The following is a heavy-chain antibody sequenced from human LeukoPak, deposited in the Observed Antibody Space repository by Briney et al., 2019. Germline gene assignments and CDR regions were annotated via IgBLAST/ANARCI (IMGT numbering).Heavy chain of an antibody. V-gene: IGHV4-34*01. D-gene: IGHD6-13*01. CDR1: GGSFSGYY. J-gene: IGHJ4*02. CDR3: ARDFSEQQLVYPAYFDY. Sequence: PSETLSLTCAVYGGSFSGYYWSWIRQPPGKGLEWIGEINHSGSTNYNPSLKSRVTISVDTSKNQFSLKLSSVTAADTAVYYCARDFSEQQLVYPAYFDYWGQGTLVTASS. CDR2: INHSGST.